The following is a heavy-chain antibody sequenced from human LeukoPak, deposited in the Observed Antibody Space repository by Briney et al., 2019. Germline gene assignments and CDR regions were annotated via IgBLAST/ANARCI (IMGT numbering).Heavy chain of an antibody. CDR3: ARTHYGDSYYFDY. CDR1: GGSISSSNW. CDR2: IYHSGST. V-gene: IGHV4-4*02. Sequence: PSETLSLTCAVSGGSISSSNWWSWVRQPPGKGLEWIGEIYHSGSTNYNPSLKSRVTISVDKSKNQFSLKLSSVTAADTAVYYCARTHYGDSYYFDYWGQGTLVTVSS. J-gene: IGHJ4*02. D-gene: IGHD4-17*01.